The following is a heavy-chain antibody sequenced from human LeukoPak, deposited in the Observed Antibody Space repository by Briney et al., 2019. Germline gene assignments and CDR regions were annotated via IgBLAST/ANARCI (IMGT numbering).Heavy chain of an antibody. V-gene: IGHV4-38-2*02. D-gene: IGHD2-2*01. Sequence: SETLSLTCTVSGYSISSGYYWGWIRQPPGKGLEWIGSIYHSGSTYYNPSLKSRVTISVDTSKNQFSLKLSSVTAADTAVYYCARDQRFHCSSTSCFSNWFDPWGQGTLVTVSS. CDR3: ARDQRFHCSSTSCFSNWFDP. J-gene: IGHJ5*02. CDR1: GYSISSGYY. CDR2: IYHSGST.